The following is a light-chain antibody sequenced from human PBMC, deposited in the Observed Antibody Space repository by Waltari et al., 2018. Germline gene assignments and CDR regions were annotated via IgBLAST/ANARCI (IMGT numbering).Light chain of an antibody. J-gene: IGLJ2*01. Sequence: QSALTPPASVSGSPGQSVTISCTGTRSDVGGYEYVSWYHQHPGKAPKLLIYDVSNRPSGVSNRFAGSKSGNTASLTISGLQTDDEAEYFCSSYTANSLVLFGGGTKVTVL. CDR2: DVS. CDR3: SSYTANSLVL. CDR1: RSDVGGYEY. V-gene: IGLV2-14*03.